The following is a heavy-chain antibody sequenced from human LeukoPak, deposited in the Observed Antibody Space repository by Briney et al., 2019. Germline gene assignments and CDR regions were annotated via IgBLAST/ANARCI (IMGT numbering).Heavy chain of an antibody. CDR2: INHSGST. J-gene: IGHJ3*02. D-gene: IGHD3-22*01. V-gene: IGHV4-34*01. Sequence: SSETLSLTCAVYGGSFSGYYWSWIRQPPGKGLEWIGEINHSGSTNYNPSLKSRVTISVDTSKNQFSLKLSSVTAADTAVYYCARIKYYYDSSGLLDAFDIWGQGTMVTVSS. CDR3: ARIKYYYDSSGLLDAFDI. CDR1: GGSFSGYY.